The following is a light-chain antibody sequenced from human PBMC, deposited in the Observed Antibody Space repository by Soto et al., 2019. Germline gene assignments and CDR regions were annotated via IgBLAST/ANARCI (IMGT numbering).Light chain of an antibody. CDR3: CSYAGSTTLV. J-gene: IGLJ2*01. V-gene: IGLV2-23*02. CDR2: EVT. Sequence: QSALTQPASVSGSPGQSITISCTGTSSDVGTYNLVSWYQRHPGKAPKLMIYEVTNRPSGVSNRFSGSKSGNTASLTISGLQAEDEADYYCCSYAGSTTLVFGGGTKLT. CDR1: SSDVGTYNL.